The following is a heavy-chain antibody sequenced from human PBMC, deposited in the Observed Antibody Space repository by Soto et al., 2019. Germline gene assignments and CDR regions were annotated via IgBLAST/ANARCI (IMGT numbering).Heavy chain of an antibody. CDR3: ARGYYDSSGYYRGGPFDY. CDR1: GGSISSSSYY. J-gene: IGHJ4*02. V-gene: IGHV4-39*01. Sequence: SETLSLTCTVSGGSISSSSYYWGWIRQPPGKGLEWIGSIYYSGSTYYTPSLKSRLTISVNTSKNQFSLKLSSVTAADTAVYYCARGYYDSSGYYRGGPFDYWGQGTLVTVSS. CDR2: IYYSGST. D-gene: IGHD3-22*01.